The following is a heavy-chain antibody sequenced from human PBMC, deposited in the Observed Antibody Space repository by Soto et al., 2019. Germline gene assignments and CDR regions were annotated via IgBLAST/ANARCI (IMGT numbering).Heavy chain of an antibody. D-gene: IGHD3-10*01. CDR1: GFTFSSYG. CDR3: ARGNYHGSGSFDY. V-gene: IGHV3-33*01. J-gene: IGHJ4*02. Sequence: QVQLVESGGGVVQPGRSLRLSCAASGFTFSSYGMHWVGQAPGKGLEWVAVIWYDGSNKYYVDSVKGRFTISRDNSKNTLYLQINSLRAEDTAVYYCARGNYHGSGSFDYWGQGTLVTVSS. CDR2: IWYDGSNK.